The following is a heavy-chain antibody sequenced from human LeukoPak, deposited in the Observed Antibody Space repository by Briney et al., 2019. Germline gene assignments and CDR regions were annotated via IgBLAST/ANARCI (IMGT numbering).Heavy chain of an antibody. D-gene: IGHD1-1*01. CDR3: ARALARSRFDP. CDR2: IYSGGST. V-gene: IGHV3-66*01. Sequence: GGSLRLSCAASGFTVSSNYMSWVRPAPGKGLEWVSVIYSGGSTYYADSVKGRFTISRDNSKNTLYLQMNSLRAEDTAVYYCARALARSRFDPWGQGTLVTVSS. J-gene: IGHJ5*02. CDR1: GFTVSSNY.